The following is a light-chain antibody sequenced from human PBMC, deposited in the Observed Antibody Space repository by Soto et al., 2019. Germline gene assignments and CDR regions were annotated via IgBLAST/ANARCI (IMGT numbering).Light chain of an antibody. J-gene: IGKJ1*01. CDR3: QQYGSSGT. CDR2: GAS. Sequence: EIVLTQSPGTLSLSPGERGTLSCRASQSVSSNNLAWYQQKPGQAPRLLIYGASHRATGIPDRFSGSGSGTDFTLSISRLEPEDFAVYYCQQYGSSGTFGQGTKVDIK. CDR1: QSVSSNN. V-gene: IGKV3-20*01.